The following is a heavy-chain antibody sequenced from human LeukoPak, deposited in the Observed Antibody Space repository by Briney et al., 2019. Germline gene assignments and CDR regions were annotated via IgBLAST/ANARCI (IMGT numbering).Heavy chain of an antibody. D-gene: IGHD1-26*01. CDR2: IIDSGDST. Sequence: PGGSLRLSCAASGFTFNTHAMAWVRQAPGKGLEWVSAIIDSGDSTYYGDSVKGRFAISRDNSRNTLYLQMSNLRAEDTAIYYCAKGSRRSYPYYFDYWGQGTLVTVSS. CDR1: GFTFNTHA. J-gene: IGHJ4*02. V-gene: IGHV3-23*01. CDR3: AKGSRRSYPYYFDY.